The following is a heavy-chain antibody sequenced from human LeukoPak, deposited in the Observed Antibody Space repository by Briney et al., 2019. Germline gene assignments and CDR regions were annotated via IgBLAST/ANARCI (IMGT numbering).Heavy chain of an antibody. Sequence: GGSLRLSCAASGFTFSSYTMDWVRQAPGKGLEWVSSISSSSRYIYYADSVRGQFTISRDNAKNSLYLQMNSLRAEDTAVYYCARGSEYCSGGTCYINWFDPWGQGTLVTVSS. CDR1: GFTFSSYT. CDR2: ISSSSRYI. J-gene: IGHJ5*02. D-gene: IGHD2-15*01. CDR3: ARGSEYCSGGTCYINWFDP. V-gene: IGHV3-21*01.